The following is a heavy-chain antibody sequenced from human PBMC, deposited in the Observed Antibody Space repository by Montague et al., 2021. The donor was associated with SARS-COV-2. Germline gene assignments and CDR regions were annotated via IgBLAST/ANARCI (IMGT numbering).Heavy chain of an antibody. J-gene: IGHJ4*02. CDR2: ISYDGSNK. V-gene: IGHV3-30-3*01. CDR1: GFTFSSYA. Sequence: RSLSLAASGFTFSSYAMHWVRQAPGKGLEWVAVISYDGSNKYYADSVKGRFTISRDNSKNTLYLQMNSLRAEDTAVYYCARDPGVRSYDILTDWEVIPLYYFDYWGQGTLVTVSS. CDR3: ARDPGVRSYDILTDWEVIPLYYFDY. D-gene: IGHD3-9*01.